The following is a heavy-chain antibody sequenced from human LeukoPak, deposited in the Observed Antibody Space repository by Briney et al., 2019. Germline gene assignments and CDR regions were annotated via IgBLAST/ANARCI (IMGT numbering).Heavy chain of an antibody. D-gene: IGHD1-26*01. Sequence: PGGSLRLSCAASGFPFSSHAMSWVRQAPGKGLEWVSGLSDSGGRTYYADSVKGRFTISRDNSKNTLYLQMNSLRAEDTAVYYCAKEPYSGSQLLDYWGQGTLVTVYS. J-gene: IGHJ4*02. CDR2: LSDSGGRT. CDR3: AKEPYSGSQLLDY. CDR1: GFPFSSHA. V-gene: IGHV3-23*01.